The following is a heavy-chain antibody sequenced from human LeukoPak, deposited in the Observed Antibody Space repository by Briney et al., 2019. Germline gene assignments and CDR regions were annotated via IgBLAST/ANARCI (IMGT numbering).Heavy chain of an antibody. J-gene: IGHJ3*02. V-gene: IGHV1-2*02. D-gene: IGHD1-26*01. CDR2: INPNSGGT. Sequence: AASVKVSCKASGYTFTGYYMHWVRQAPGQGLEWMGWINPNSGGTNYAQKFQGRVTMTRDTSISTAYMELSRLRSDDTAVYYCARGPGVGATATGIWGQGTMVTVSS. CDR1: GYTFTGYY. CDR3: ARGPGVGATATGI.